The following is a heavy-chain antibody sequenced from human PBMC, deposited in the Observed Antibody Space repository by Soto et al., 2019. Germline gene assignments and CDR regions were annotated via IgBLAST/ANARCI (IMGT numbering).Heavy chain of an antibody. CDR3: ARTTAVPNTLRSRYFFDY. Sequence: KPSETLSLTCSVSGGSVSDKTYYWSWIRQPPGKRLEWIGYVYYSGTTNYNPSLKSRVTISVDLSKNRFSLGLSSVTTADTALYYCARTTAVPNTLRSRYFFDYWGQGTLVTVSS. D-gene: IGHD4-17*01. CDR1: GGSVSDKTYY. CDR2: VYYSGTT. V-gene: IGHV4-61*01. J-gene: IGHJ4*02.